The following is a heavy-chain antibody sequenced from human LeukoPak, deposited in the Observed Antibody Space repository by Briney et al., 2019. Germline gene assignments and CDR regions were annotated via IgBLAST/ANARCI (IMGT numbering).Heavy chain of an antibody. J-gene: IGHJ3*02. CDR1: GGSLSSYY. CDR3: ARGRIAAAYGAFDI. D-gene: IGHD6-13*01. CDR2: IYYSGST. V-gene: IGHV4-59*01. Sequence: SETLSLTCTASGGSLSSYYWSWIRQPPGKGLEWIGYIYYSGSTNYNPSLKSRVTISVDTSKNQFSLKLSSVTAADTAVYYCARGRIAAAYGAFDIWGQGTMVTVSS.